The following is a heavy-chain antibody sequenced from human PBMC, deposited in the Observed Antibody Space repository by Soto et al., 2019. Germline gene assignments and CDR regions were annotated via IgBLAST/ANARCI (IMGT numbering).Heavy chain of an antibody. D-gene: IGHD5-12*01. CDR1: GYTFTGYY. Sequence: ASVKVSCKASGYTFTGYYMHWVRQAPGQGLEWMGWINPNSGGTNCAQKFQGRVTMTRDTSISTAYMELSRLRSDDTAVYYCARARQGVVATIEDYYGMDVWGQGTTVTVSS. V-gene: IGHV1-2*02. CDR3: ARARQGVVATIEDYYGMDV. CDR2: INPNSGGT. J-gene: IGHJ6*02.